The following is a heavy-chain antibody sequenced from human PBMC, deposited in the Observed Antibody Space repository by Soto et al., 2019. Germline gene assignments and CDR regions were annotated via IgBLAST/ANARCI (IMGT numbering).Heavy chain of an antibody. D-gene: IGHD5-18*01. Sequence: GGSLRLSCAASGFTFSSYGMHWVRQAPGKGLEWVAVISYDGSNKYYADSVKGRFTISRDNSKNTLYLQMNSLRAEDTAVYYCAKDPAYSYGLDYWGQGTLVTVSS. CDR3: AKDPAYSYGLDY. CDR1: GFTFSSYG. V-gene: IGHV3-30*18. CDR2: ISYDGSNK. J-gene: IGHJ4*02.